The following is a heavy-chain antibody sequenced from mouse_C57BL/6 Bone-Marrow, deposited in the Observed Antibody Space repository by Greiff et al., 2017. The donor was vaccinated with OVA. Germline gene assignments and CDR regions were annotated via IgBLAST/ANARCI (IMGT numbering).Heavy chain of an antibody. CDR1: GFNIKDDY. CDR3: TTNSPPRFITTVGADY. J-gene: IGHJ2*01. Sequence: VQLQQSGAELVRPGASVKLSCTASGFNIKDDYMHWVKQRPEQGLEWIGWIDPENGDTEYASKFQGKATITADTSSNTAYLQLSSLTSEDTAVYYCTTNSPPRFITTVGADYWGQGTTLTVSS. CDR2: IDPENGDT. V-gene: IGHV14-4*01. D-gene: IGHD1-1*01.